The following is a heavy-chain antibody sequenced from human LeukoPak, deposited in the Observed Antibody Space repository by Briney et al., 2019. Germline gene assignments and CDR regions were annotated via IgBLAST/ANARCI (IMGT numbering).Heavy chain of an antibody. D-gene: IGHD6-19*01. CDR1: CDSISTSTDY. CDR3: ARHFVAASVTYNWFDS. V-gene: IGHV4-39*01. J-gene: IGHJ5*01. CDR2: RFYSGDT. Sequence: SETLSLTCNFSCDSISTSTDYWCWIRQPPGKGLDWIGSRFYSGDTYYNPSLESRVTIFVDTPKNQFSLKLSSVTAADTAVYYCARHFVAASVTYNWFDSWGQGTLVTVSS.